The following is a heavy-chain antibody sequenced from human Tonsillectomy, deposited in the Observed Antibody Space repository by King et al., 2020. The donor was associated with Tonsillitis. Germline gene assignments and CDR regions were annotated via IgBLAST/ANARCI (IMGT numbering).Heavy chain of an antibody. Sequence: QLVLSGAEVKKPGASVKVSCKASGYSFTGYYIHWVRQAPGQGLEWMGWINPNSGGTEYAQKFQGRVTMTRDTSISTAYMELSRLRFDDTAVYYCASLYCSDGKCYAGWFDPWGQGTLVTVSS. CDR1: GYSFTGYY. J-gene: IGHJ5*02. D-gene: IGHD2-15*01. CDR2: INPNSGGT. V-gene: IGHV1-2*02. CDR3: ASLYCSDGKCYAGWFDP.